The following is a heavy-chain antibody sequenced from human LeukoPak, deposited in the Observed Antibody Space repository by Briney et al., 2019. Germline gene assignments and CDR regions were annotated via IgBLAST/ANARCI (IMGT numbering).Heavy chain of an antibody. V-gene: IGHV3-21*01. Sequence: GGSLRLSCAASRFSFSAYSMSWVRQAPGKGLEWASSISADSSYIYYADSVKGRFTISRDHARNSLYLQMNSLRAEDTAVYYCARDAGGTRTRYGMDVWGQGTTVTVSS. D-gene: IGHD1-1*01. CDR1: RFSFSAYS. CDR3: ARDAGGTRTRYGMDV. J-gene: IGHJ6*02. CDR2: ISADSSYI.